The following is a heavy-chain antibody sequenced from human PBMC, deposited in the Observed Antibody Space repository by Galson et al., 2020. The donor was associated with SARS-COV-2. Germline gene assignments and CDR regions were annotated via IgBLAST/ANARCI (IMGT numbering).Heavy chain of an antibody. CDR1: GDSFSDYW. CDR3: ARRIYDTGGYEVGFDY. J-gene: IGHJ4*02. D-gene: IGHD3-22*01. Sequence: GESLKISCKGSGDSFSDYWIAWVRQMPGKGLEWMGIIYPRDADTAYSPSFQGQVTISVDESITTAYLQWSSVKASDTAIYYCARRIYDTGGYEVGFDYWGQGTLVTVSS. CDR2: IYPRDADT. V-gene: IGHV5-51*01.